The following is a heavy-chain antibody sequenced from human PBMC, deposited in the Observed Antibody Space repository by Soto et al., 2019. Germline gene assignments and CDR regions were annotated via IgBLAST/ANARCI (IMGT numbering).Heavy chain of an antibody. J-gene: IGHJ6*02. Sequence: GGSLRLSCAASGFTFSSYWMHWVRQAPGKGLVWVSRINSDGSSTSYADSVKGRFTISRDNAKNTLYLQMNSLRAEDTAVYYCARDIFVRSSWYDQSGGGMDVWGQGTTVTVSS. CDR1: GFTFSSYW. D-gene: IGHD6-13*01. CDR2: INSDGSST. V-gene: IGHV3-74*01. CDR3: ARDIFVRSSWYDQSGGGMDV.